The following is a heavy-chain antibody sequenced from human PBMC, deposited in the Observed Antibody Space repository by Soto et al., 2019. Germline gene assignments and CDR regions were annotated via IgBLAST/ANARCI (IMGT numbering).Heavy chain of an antibody. J-gene: IGHJ4*02. CDR3: AKDITLGYCSSTSCSPMDY. CDR1: GFTFSSYG. CDR2: ISYDGSNK. D-gene: IGHD2-2*01. Sequence: QVQLVESGGGVVQPGRSLRLSCAASGFTFSSYGMHWVRQAPGKGLEWVAVISYDGSNKYYADSVKGRFTISRDNSKNTLYLQMNSLRAEDTAVYYCAKDITLGYCSSTSCSPMDYWGQGTLVTVSS. V-gene: IGHV3-30*18.